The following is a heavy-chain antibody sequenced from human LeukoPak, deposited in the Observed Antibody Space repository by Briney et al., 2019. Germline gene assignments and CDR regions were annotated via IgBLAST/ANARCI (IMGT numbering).Heavy chain of an antibody. Sequence: SETLSLTCAVYGGSFSGYYWSWIRQPPGKGLEWIGEINHSGSTNYNPSLKSRVTISVDTSKNQFSLKLSSVTAADTAVYYCAREALTGDDAFGIWGQGTMVTVSS. CDR1: GGSFSGYY. CDR3: AREALTGDDAFGI. V-gene: IGHV4-34*01. J-gene: IGHJ3*02. CDR2: INHSGST. D-gene: IGHD7-27*01.